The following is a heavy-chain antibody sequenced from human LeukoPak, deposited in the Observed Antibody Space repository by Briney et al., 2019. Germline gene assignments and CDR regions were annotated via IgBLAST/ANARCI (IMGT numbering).Heavy chain of an antibody. Sequence: TETLSLTCTISGGSISSYYWSWIRQPPGKGLEWIGYIYYTGSTDYNPSLKSRVTISVDTSKNQFSLKLTSVTAADTAVYYCARDSPEYGSGAFSWFDLWGQGTLVTVSS. CDR1: GGSISSYY. D-gene: IGHD3-10*01. CDR2: IYYTGST. J-gene: IGHJ5*02. CDR3: ARDSPEYGSGAFSWFDL. V-gene: IGHV4-59*01.